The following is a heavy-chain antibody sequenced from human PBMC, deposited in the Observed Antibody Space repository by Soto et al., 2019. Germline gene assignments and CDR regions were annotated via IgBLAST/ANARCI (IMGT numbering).Heavy chain of an antibody. CDR1: GFTFSSYG. J-gene: IGHJ4*02. CDR3: AKVAWSGYNDY. D-gene: IGHD3-3*01. CDR2: ISYDGSNK. V-gene: IGHV3-30*18. Sequence: ESGGGVVQPGRSLRLSCAASGFTFSSYGMHWVRQAPGKGLEWVAVISYDGSNKYYADSVKGRFTISRDNSKNTLYLQMNSLRAEDTAVYYCAKVAWSGYNDYWGQGTLVTVSS.